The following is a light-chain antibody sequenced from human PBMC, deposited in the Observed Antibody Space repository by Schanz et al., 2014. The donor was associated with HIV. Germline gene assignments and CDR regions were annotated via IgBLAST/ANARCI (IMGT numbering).Light chain of an antibody. V-gene: IGLV2-11*01. CDR3: CSYADRNIVL. Sequence: QSALTQPRSVSGSPGQSVTISCTGTSSDVGGYNYVSWYQQHPGKAPKLMIYEVSERPSGVPDRFSGSKSGNTASLTISGLQAEDEGQYYCCSYADRNIVLFGGGTKVTVL. J-gene: IGLJ2*01. CDR2: EVS. CDR1: SSDVGGYNY.